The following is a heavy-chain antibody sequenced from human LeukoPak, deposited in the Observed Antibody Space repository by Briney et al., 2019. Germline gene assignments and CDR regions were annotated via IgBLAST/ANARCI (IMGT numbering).Heavy chain of an antibody. CDR1: GYTFTSYG. CDR2: ISAYNGNT. D-gene: IGHD3-16*01. V-gene: IGHV1-18*04. Sequence: ASVKVSCKASGYTFTSYGISWVRQAPGQGLEWMGWISAYNGNTNYAQKLQGGVTMTTDTSTSTAYMELRSLRSDDTAVYYCATAYNYDLLEYFDLWGRGTLVTVSS. J-gene: IGHJ2*01. CDR3: ATAYNYDLLEYFDL.